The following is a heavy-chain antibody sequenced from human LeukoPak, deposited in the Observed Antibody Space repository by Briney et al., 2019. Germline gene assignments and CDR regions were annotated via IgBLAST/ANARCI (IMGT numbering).Heavy chain of an antibody. CDR3: AKDLTPKYYYDSSGYYPDAFDI. Sequence: GGSLRLSCAASGFTFSSYGMHWVRQAPGKGLEWVAFIRYDGSNKYYADSVKGRFTISRDNSKNTLYLQMNSLRAEDTAVYYCAKDLTPKYYYDSSGYYPDAFDIWGQGTMVTVSS. V-gene: IGHV3-30*02. CDR1: GFTFSSYG. D-gene: IGHD3-22*01. J-gene: IGHJ3*02. CDR2: IRYDGSNK.